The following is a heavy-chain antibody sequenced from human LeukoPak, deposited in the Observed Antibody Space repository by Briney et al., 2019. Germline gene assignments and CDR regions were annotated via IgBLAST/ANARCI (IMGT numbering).Heavy chain of an antibody. CDR1: VGSISSSSYF. D-gene: IGHD3-10*01. J-gene: IGHJ3*01. Sequence: PSETLSLTCTVSVGSISSSSYFWGWIRQPPGKGLEWVSAISGSGASTHYADSVKGQFTISRDNSKNTLFLQMNSLRAEDTAIYYCAKDSYASGRPLHTFDVWGQGTMVTVSS. CDR2: ISGSGAST. V-gene: IGHV3-23*01. CDR3: AKDSYASGRPLHTFDV.